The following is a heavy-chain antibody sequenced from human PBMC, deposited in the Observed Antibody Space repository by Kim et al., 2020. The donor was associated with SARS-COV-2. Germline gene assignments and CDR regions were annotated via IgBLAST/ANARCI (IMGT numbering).Heavy chain of an antibody. Sequence: NPPLKSRVTISVDTSKNQFSLKLSSVTAADTAVYYCAREWCSGGSCSFDYWGQGTLVTVSS. CDR3: AREWCSGGSCSFDY. J-gene: IGHJ4*02. D-gene: IGHD2-15*01. V-gene: IGHV4-59*01.